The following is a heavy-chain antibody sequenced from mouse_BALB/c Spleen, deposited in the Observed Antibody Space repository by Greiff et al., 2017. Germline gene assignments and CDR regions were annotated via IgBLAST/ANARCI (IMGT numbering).Heavy chain of an antibody. CDR1: GFSLTGYG. J-gene: IGHJ4*01. Sequence: VQGVESGPGLVAPSQSLSITCTVSGFSLTGYGVNWVRQPPGKGLEWLGMIWGDGSTDYNSALKSRLSISKDNSKSQVFLKMNSLQTDDTARYYCARDGAYYGNHYAMDYWGQGTSVTVSS. CDR3: ARDGAYYGNHYAMDY. V-gene: IGHV2-6-7*01. CDR2: IWGDGST. D-gene: IGHD2-10*01.